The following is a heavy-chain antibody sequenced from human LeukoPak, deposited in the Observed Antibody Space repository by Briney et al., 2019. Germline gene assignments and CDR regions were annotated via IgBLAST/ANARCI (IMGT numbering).Heavy chain of an antibody. Sequence: GESLKISCKGSGYSFTSCWIGWVRQMPGKGLEWMGIIYPGDSDTRYSPSFQGQVTISADKSISTAYLQWSSLKASYTAMYYCARLYDSSGQYFDYWGQGTLVTVSS. D-gene: IGHD3-22*01. V-gene: IGHV5-51*01. CDR3: ARLYDSSGQYFDY. CDR2: IYPGDSDT. CDR1: GYSFTSCW. J-gene: IGHJ4*02.